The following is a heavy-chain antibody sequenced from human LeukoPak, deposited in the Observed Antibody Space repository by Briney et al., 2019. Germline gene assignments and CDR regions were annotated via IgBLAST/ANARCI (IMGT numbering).Heavy chain of an antibody. D-gene: IGHD6-19*01. V-gene: IGHV4-39*07. CDR3: ARDWYSSGKDAFDI. CDR2: IYYSGST. CDR1: GGSISSSSYY. Sequence: SETLSLTCTVSGGSISSSSYYWGWIRQPPGKGLEWIGSIYYSGSTYYNPSLKSRVTISVDTSKNQFSLRLSSVTAADTAVHYCARDWYSSGKDAFDIWGQGTMVTVSS. J-gene: IGHJ3*02.